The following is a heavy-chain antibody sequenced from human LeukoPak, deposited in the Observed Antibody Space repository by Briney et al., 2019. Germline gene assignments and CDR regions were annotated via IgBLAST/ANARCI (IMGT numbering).Heavy chain of an antibody. CDR1: GGTFSSYA. J-gene: IGHJ4*02. CDR3: ARYNYYDSSGNPD. V-gene: IGHV1-69*05. CDR2: IIPIFGTA. D-gene: IGHD3-22*01. Sequence: ASVKVSCKASGGTFSSYAISWVRQAPGQGLEWMGRIIPIFGTANYAQKFQGRVTITTDESTSTAYMELSSLRSEDTAVYYCARYNYYDSSGNPDWGQGTLVTVSS.